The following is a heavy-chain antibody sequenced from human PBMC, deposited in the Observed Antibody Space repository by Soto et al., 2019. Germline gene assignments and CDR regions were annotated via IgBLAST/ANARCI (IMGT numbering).Heavy chain of an antibody. CDR2: IYHSGST. Sequence: VVGGKIGNLGYRRSRKRKPPGKGLEWIGYIYHSGSTYYNPSLKSRVTISVDRSKNQFSLKLSSVTAADTAVYYCARSQTTVTSYDYWGQGTLVTVTS. CDR3: ARSQTTVTSYDY. D-gene: IGHD4-17*01. J-gene: IGHJ4*02. CDR1: GGKIGNLGYR. V-gene: IGHV4-30-2*01.